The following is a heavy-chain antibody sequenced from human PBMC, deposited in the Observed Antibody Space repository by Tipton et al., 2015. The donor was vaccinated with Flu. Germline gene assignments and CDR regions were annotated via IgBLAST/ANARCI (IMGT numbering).Heavy chain of an antibody. CDR1: GGSINSYY. CDR2: IYYSGGT. CDR3: ARDRVASGYFDY. V-gene: IGHV4-59*01. D-gene: IGHD2-15*01. J-gene: IGHJ4*02. Sequence: GLVKPSETLSLPCAVSGGSINSYYWSWVRQSPGKGLEWIGYIYYSGGTYYNPSLKSRVTILVDTSKTQFSLKLSSVTAADTAVYYCARDRVASGYFDYWGQGILVTVSS.